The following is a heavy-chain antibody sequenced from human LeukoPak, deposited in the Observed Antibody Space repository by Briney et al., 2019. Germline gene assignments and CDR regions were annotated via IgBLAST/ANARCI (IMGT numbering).Heavy chain of an antibody. D-gene: IGHD6-19*01. CDR2: ISYDGSNK. CDR3: ARDYSSGWHDY. V-gene: IGHV3-30-3*01. J-gene: IGHJ4*02. Sequence: GGSLRLSCAASGFTFSSYAMHWVRQAPGKGLEGVAVISYDGSNKYYADSVKGRFTISRDNSKNTLYLQMNSLRAEDTAVYYCARDYSSGWHDYWGQGTLVTVSS. CDR1: GFTFSSYA.